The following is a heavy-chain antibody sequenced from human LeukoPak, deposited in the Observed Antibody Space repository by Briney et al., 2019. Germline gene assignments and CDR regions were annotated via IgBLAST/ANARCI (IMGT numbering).Heavy chain of an antibody. CDR3: ATCGADCYSSYYFGMDV. D-gene: IGHD2-21*02. CDR1: GFTFSSKS. CDR2: ISRSSRNT. V-gene: IGHV3-21*01. J-gene: IGHJ6*02. Sequence: GGSLRLSCVVSGFTFSSKSINWVRQAPGKGLEWVSSISRSSRNTHYADSVKGRFTIPRDNARKSVYLQMNSLRVEDTAVYYCATCGADCYSSYYFGMDVWGQGTTVTVYS.